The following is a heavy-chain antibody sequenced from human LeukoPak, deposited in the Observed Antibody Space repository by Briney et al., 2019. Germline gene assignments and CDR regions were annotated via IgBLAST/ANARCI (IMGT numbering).Heavy chain of an antibody. J-gene: IGHJ4*02. CDR3: ARFASPYY. CDR2: IWYDGSNK. CDR1: GITFRSYG. Sequence: GGSLRLSCAASGITFRSYGMHWVRQAPGKGLEWVAFIWYDGSNKYYADSVKGRFTISRDNSRNTLFLQMNSLRAEDTAVYYCARFASPYYWGQGTLVTVSS. V-gene: IGHV3-33*01.